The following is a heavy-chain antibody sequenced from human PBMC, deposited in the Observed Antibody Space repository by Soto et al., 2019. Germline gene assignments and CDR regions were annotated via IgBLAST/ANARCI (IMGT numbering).Heavy chain of an antibody. Sequence: GVLRLSCAASGFTFSSYAMSWVRQAPGKGLEWVSAISGSGGSTYYADSVKGRFTISRDNSENTLYLQMNSLRAEDTAVYYCAKASTKQQPMESDYWGQGTLVTVSS. CDR2: ISGSGGST. D-gene: IGHD6-13*01. CDR1: GFTFSSYA. J-gene: IGHJ4*02. CDR3: AKASTKQQPMESDY. V-gene: IGHV3-23*01.